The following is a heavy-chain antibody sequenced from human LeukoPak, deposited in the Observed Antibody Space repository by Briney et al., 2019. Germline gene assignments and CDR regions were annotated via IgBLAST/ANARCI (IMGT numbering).Heavy chain of an antibody. CDR3: ATAHDNSTSFDD. J-gene: IGHJ4*02. D-gene: IGHD4-11*01. CDR1: GYDLNDLS. CDR2: FDPEDGET. Sequence: GASVKVSCKVSGYDLNDLSMYWVRLTPGKGLEWMGGFDPEDGETFFAQKFQGRFTMTEDTSTDTAYMELSSLISEDTAVYYCATAHDNSTSFDDWGQGTLVTVSS. V-gene: IGHV1-24*01.